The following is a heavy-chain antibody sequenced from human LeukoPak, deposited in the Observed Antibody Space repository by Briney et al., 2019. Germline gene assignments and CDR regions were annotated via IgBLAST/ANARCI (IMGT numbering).Heavy chain of an antibody. D-gene: IGHD3-22*01. Sequence: GGSLRLSCTASGFTFSGYSMNWIRQAPGKGLEWVSSFGTRSTSVYHAGSVKGRFAISRDNAKNSLYLQMNSLRAEDTALYYCARGVSEGFDFWGQGTLVTVSS. CDR3: ARGVSEGFDF. V-gene: IGHV3-21*01. J-gene: IGHJ4*02. CDR2: FGTRSTSV. CDR1: GFTFSGYS.